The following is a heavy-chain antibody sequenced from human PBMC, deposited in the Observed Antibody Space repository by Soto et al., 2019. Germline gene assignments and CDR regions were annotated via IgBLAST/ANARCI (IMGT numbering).Heavy chain of an antibody. V-gene: IGHV3-7*01. D-gene: IGHD3-10*01. J-gene: IGHJ4*02. CDR2: IKQDGSEK. CDR3: ARGVWFGELTFDY. CDR1: GFTFSSYW. Sequence: GGSLRLSCAASGFTFSSYWMSWVRQAPGKGLEWVANIKQDGSEKYYVDSVKGRFTISRDNAKNSLYLQMNSLRAEDTAVYYCARGVWFGELTFDYWGQGTLVTVSS.